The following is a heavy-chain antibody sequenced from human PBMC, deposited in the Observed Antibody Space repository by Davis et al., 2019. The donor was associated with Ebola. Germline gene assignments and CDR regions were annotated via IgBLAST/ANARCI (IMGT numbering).Heavy chain of an antibody. D-gene: IGHD3-10*01. J-gene: IGHJ4*02. CDR1: GGSISSSSYY. CDR3: ARDGYYGSGSYFDY. V-gene: IGHV4-39*07. CDR2: IYYSGST. Sequence: MPGGSLRLSCTVSGGSISSSSYYWGWIRQPPGKGLEWIGSIYYSGSTNYNPSLKSRVTISVDTSKNQFSLKLSSVTAADTAVYYCARDGYYGSGSYFDYWGQGTLVTVSS.